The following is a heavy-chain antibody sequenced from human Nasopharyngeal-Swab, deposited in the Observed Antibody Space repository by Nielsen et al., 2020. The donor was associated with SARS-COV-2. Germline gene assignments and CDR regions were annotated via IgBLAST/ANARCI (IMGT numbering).Heavy chain of an antibody. V-gene: IGHV3-48*01. CDR2: ISGDSRAI. J-gene: IGHJ4*02. CDR3: ANRRGSSWHLYCFDF. D-gene: IGHD6-13*01. Sequence: GESLKISCAASGFTFSSYSMNWVRQAPGKGLEWVSYISGDSRAISYADSVKGRFTISRDNAQSSLYLQMNSLRAEDTAVYYCANRRGSSWHLYCFDFWGQGTLVTVSS. CDR1: GFTFSSYS.